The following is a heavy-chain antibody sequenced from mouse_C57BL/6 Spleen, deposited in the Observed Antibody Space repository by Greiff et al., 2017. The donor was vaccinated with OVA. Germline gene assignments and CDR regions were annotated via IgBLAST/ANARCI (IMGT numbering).Heavy chain of an antibody. Sequence: EVQLQQSGPELVKPGASVKLSCKASGYSFTGYYMHWVKQSHGNILDWIGYIYPYNGVSSYNQKFKGKATLTVDKSSSTAYMELRSLTSEDDEVEYWARRGTTVVTYYLDYWGKGTTLTVAS. J-gene: IGHJ2*01. CDR1: GYSFTGYY. D-gene: IGHD1-1*01. V-gene: IGHV1-31*01. CDR2: IYPYNGVS. CDR3: ARRGTTVVTYYLDY.